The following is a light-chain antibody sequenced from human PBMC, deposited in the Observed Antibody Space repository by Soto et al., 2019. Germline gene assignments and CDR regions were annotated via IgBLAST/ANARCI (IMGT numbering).Light chain of an antibody. CDR3: TSYATGSAYV. V-gene: IGLV2-18*02. Sequence: QSALTQPPSVSGSPGQSGTLSCTGTSSDGGGYNRGTWYQQPPGKAPKLLIYDVSNRHSGGSTSFSGSKSGNTPTLTIAGRQAENETNYYCTSYATGSAYVFGPGTKLTVL. CDR2: DVS. J-gene: IGLJ1*01. CDR1: SSDGGGYNR.